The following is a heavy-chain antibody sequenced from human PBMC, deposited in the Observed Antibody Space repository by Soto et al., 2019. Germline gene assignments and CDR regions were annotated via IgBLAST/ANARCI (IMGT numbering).Heavy chain of an antibody. CDR1: GFTFSSYG. V-gene: IGHV3-30*18. CDR3: AKVGGPQYYYDIHAFDI. D-gene: IGHD3-22*01. CDR2: ISYDGSNK. J-gene: IGHJ3*02. Sequence: PGGSLRLSCAASGFTFSSYGMHWVRQAPGKGLEWVAVISYDGSNKYYADSVKGRFTISRDNSKNTLYLQMNSLRAEDTAVYYCAKVGGPQYYYDIHAFDIWGQGTMVTVSS.